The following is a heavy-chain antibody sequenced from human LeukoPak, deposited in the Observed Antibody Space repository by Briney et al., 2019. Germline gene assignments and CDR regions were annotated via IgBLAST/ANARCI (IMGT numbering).Heavy chain of an antibody. Sequence: SETLSLTCTVSGGSISSYYWSWIRQPAGKGLEWIGRIYTSGSTNYNPSLKSRVTMSVDTSKNQFSLKLSSVTAADTAVYYCARELIVLRYFDWLLYDDYYYYGMDVWGQGTTVTVSS. CDR2: IYTSGST. J-gene: IGHJ6*02. V-gene: IGHV4-4*07. CDR1: GGSISSYY. D-gene: IGHD3-9*01. CDR3: ARELIVLRYFDWLLYDDYYYYGMDV.